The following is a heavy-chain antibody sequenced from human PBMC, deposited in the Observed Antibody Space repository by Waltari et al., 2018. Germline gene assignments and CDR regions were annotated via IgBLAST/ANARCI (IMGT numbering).Heavy chain of an antibody. Sequence: LVQSGAEVIKEGETLSISSKGSGYHFSTYWVAWVRQMPGKGLEWMGIIYPSDADTRYSPSFQGQVTISADKSINTVYLQWSSLEASDTATYYCARGSRDDWFDPWGQGTLVTVSS. CDR1: GYHFSTYW. V-gene: IGHV5-51*03. J-gene: IGHJ5*02. CDR2: IYPSDADT. D-gene: IGHD3-10*01. CDR3: ARGSRDDWFDP.